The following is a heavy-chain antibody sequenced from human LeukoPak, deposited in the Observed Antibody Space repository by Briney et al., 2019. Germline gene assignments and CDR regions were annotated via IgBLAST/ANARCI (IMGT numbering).Heavy chain of an antibody. J-gene: IGHJ4*02. CDR3: ARAGHFDY. V-gene: IGHV3-7*05. CDR1: GFTFSNAW. CDR2: IQQDGVEK. Sequence: PGGSLRLSCAASGFTFSNAWMTWVRQAPGKGLEWVANIQQDGVEKYYGDSVKGRFTISRDNAKNSLSLQMNSLRAEDTAVYYCARAGHFDYWGQGTLVTVSS.